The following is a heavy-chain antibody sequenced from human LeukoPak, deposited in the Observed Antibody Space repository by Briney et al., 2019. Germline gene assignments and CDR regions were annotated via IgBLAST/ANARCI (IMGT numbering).Heavy chain of an antibody. Sequence: GGSLRLSCVASGFIFSSYAMSWVRQAPGKGLEWVANIKQDGSEKNYVGSVKGRFIISRDNAKNSLYLQMNTLRADDTAVYYCARDGFGTGSNWGQGTLVTVSS. CDR1: GFIFSSYA. CDR3: ARDGFGTGSN. CDR2: IKQDGSEK. D-gene: IGHD3-16*01. V-gene: IGHV3-7*03. J-gene: IGHJ4*02.